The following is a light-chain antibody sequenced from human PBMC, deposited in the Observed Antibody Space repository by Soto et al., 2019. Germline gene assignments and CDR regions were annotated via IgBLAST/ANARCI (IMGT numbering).Light chain of an antibody. CDR2: FAS. V-gene: IGKV3-11*01. CDR1: QSISSN. J-gene: IGKJ1*01. Sequence: EILITQSPATLSVSPGERATLSCRASQSISSNIAWYQQKPGQAPRLLMYFASNRDTGIPPRFSGSGSGTDCTLTIDSLEPEDFEVYYGQQRSAWPWTFGQGTKVDIK. CDR3: QQRSAWPWT.